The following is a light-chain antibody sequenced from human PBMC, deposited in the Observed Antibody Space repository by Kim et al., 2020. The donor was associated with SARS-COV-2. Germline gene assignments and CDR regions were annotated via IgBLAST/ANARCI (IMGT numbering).Light chain of an antibody. CDR1: QSVSDN. CDR3: QEYNNWPPGT. J-gene: IGKJ1*01. CDR2: GAS. V-gene: IGKV3-15*01. Sequence: SPGEIATLSCRASQSVSDNLAWYQHKPGQAPRLLSYGASTRATGIPARFSGSGSGTEFTLTISRLQSEDFAVYYCQEYNNWPPGTFGQGTKVDIK.